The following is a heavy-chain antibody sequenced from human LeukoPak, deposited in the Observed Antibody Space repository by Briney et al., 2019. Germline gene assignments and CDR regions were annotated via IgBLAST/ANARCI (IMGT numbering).Heavy chain of an antibody. CDR2: IYSGGST. V-gene: IGHV3-66*02. J-gene: IGHJ4*02. D-gene: IGHD2-15*01. Sequence: GGSLRLSCAASGFTVSSNYMSWVRQAPGKGLEWVSVIYSGGSTYYADSVKGRFTISRDNSKNTLYLQINSLRAEDTAVYYCAGYCSGGSCYSWGQGTLVTVSS. CDR1: GFTVSSNY. CDR3: AGYCSGGSCYS.